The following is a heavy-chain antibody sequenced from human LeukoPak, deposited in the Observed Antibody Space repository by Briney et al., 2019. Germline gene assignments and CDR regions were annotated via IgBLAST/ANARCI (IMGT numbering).Heavy chain of an antibody. J-gene: IGHJ5*02. Sequence: SETLSLTCIVSGGSINSYWSWIWQPAGKGLEWIGRISGSGTITYNPALQSRLTISIDTSKNQFSLKLMSVTAADTAVYYCARDSGTTGEVKFDPWGQGILVTVSS. CDR3: ARDSGTTGEVKFDP. V-gene: IGHV4-4*07. D-gene: IGHD3-10*01. CDR2: ISGSGTI. CDR1: GGSINSY.